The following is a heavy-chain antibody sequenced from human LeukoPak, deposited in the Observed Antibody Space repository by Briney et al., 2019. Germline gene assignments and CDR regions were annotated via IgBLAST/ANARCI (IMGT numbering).Heavy chain of an antibody. D-gene: IGHD6-19*01. Sequence: GASVKVSCKASGGTFSSYAISWVRQAPGQGLEWMGRIIPILGIANYAQRFQGRVTITADKSTSTAYMELSSLRSEDTAVYYCARSYSSGWYMGDYWGQGTLVTVSS. CDR3: ARSYSSGWYMGDY. CDR1: GGTFSSYA. CDR2: IIPILGIA. J-gene: IGHJ4*02. V-gene: IGHV1-69*04.